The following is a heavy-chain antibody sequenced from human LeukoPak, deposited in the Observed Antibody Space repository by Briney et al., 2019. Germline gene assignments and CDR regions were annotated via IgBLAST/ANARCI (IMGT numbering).Heavy chain of an antibody. CDR2: IIPILGTA. CDR3: ARDLGASFDY. V-gene: IGHV1-69*11. Sequence: ASVRLSCKASGGTFSSYAMSWVRQAPGQGLEWMGRIIPILGTANSAQKFPGRVTLTTDESTSTAYMELSSLKSEETAVYYCARDLGASFDYWGQGTLVTVSS. D-gene: IGHD3-16*01. CDR1: GGTFSSYA. J-gene: IGHJ4*02.